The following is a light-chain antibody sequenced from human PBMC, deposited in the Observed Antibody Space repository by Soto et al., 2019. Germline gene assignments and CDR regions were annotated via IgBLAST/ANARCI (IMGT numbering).Light chain of an antibody. Sequence: QSALTQPPSASGSPGQSVTISCTGTSSDVGAYNFVSWYQQYPGKAPKLTIYDVSQRPSGVSDRFSGSKSGNTASLTVSGLQAEDEADYYCSSYAGFNKVIFGGGTKLTVL. CDR3: SSYAGFNKVI. J-gene: IGLJ2*01. CDR1: SSDVGAYNF. V-gene: IGLV2-8*01. CDR2: DVS.